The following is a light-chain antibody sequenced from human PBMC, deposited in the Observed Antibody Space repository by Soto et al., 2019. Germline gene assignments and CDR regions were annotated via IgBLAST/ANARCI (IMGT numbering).Light chain of an antibody. V-gene: IGKV3D-15*01. Sequence: EIVMTQSPATPSVSPGETATLSCRASQSVAGNLAWYQQKPGQPPRLLIYGASTRATGVPARFSGGGSGTEFTLTITSLQSEDFAVYWCQQYNNWPLTFGPGTRLEIK. CDR3: QQYNNWPLT. CDR1: QSVAGN. CDR2: GAS. J-gene: IGKJ5*01.